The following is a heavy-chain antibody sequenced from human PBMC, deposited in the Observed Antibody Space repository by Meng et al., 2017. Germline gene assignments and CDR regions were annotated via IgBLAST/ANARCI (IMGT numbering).Heavy chain of an antibody. V-gene: IGHV1-69*06. J-gene: IGHJ4*02. CDR3: HSGWYQAGDDY. D-gene: IGHD6-19*01. CDR2: IIPIFGTA. CDR1: GGTFSSYA. Sequence: QVQLVQSGAEGKKPGSSVKVSCKASGGTFSSYAISWVRQAPGQGLEWMGGIIPIFGTANYAQKFQGRVTITADKSTSTAYMELSSLRSEDTAEYYCHSGWYQAGDDYWGQGTLVTVSS.